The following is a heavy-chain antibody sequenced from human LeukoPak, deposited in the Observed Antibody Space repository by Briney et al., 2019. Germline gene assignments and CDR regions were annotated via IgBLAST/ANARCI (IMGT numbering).Heavy chain of an antibody. Sequence: SETLSLTCTVSGGSINSYYWSWIRQPPGKGLEWIGYIYYTGGETNYKPSLKSRLTISVDTSKNQFSLMLTSVTAADTAVYYCARQPGGTAAFDIWAQGTMVTVSS. J-gene: IGHJ3*02. CDR3: ARQPGGTAAFDI. CDR2: IYYTGGET. D-gene: IGHD1-14*01. CDR1: GGSINSYY. V-gene: IGHV4-59*08.